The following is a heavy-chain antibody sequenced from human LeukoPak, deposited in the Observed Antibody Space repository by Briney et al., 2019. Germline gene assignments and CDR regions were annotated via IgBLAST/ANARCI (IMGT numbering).Heavy chain of an antibody. V-gene: IGHV1-8*01. D-gene: IGHD6-13*01. CDR1: GYTLTSYD. Sequence: ASVKVSCKASGYTLTSYDINWLRQAPGQGLEGMGWMNPNSGNTGYAQKFQGRVTMTRNTSISTVYMKLSTLISEDAAMYYCAIRISAGGTAIGYWGQGTLVTVSS. CDR2: MNPNSGNT. J-gene: IGHJ4*02. CDR3: AIRISAGGTAIGY.